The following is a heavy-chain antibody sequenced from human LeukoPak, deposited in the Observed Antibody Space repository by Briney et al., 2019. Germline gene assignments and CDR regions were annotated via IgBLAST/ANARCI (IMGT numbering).Heavy chain of an antibody. CDR2: INTNTGNP. D-gene: IGHD3-9*01. CDR3: ARDEEGRHYDILTGPIGDYYYYMDV. CDR1: GYTFTTYA. Sequence: ASVKVSCKASGYTFTTYAMNWVRQAPGQGLEWMGWINTNTGNPTYAQGFTGRFVFSLDTSVSTAYLQISSLKAEDTAVYYCARDEEGRHYDILTGPIGDYYYYMDVWGKGTTVTVSS. V-gene: IGHV7-4-1*02. J-gene: IGHJ6*03.